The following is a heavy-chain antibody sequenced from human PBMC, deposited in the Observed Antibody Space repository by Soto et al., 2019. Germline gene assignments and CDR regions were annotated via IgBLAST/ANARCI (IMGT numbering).Heavy chain of an antibody. CDR3: ARRSGAWGYAFDI. CDR2: IYYSGST. D-gene: IGHD7-27*01. V-gene: IGHV4-59*08. Sequence: SETLSLTCTVSGGSISSYYWSWIRQPPGKGLEWIRYIYYSGSTNYNPSLKSRVTISVDTSKNQFSLKLSSVTAADTAVYYCARRSGAWGYAFDIWGQGTMVTVSS. CDR1: GGSISSYY. J-gene: IGHJ3*02.